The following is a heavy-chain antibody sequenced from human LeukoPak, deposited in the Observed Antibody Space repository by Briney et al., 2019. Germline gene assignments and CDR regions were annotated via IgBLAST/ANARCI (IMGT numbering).Heavy chain of an antibody. CDR3: ARDRVWSGYYAETDAFDI. V-gene: IGHV1-2*02. CDR2: INPNSGGT. CDR1: GYTFTGYY. D-gene: IGHD3-3*01. Sequence: EASVKVSCKASGYTFTGYYMHWVRQAPGQRLEWMGWINPNSGGTNYAQKFQGRVTMTRDTSISTAYMELSRLRSDDTAVYYCARDRVWSGYYAETDAFDIWGQGTMVTVSS. J-gene: IGHJ3*02.